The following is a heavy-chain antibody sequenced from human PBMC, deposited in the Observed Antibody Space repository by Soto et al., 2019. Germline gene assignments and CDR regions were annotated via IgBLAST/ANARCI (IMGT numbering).Heavy chain of an antibody. J-gene: IGHJ4*02. CDR2: IYWDDDK. Sequence: QITLEESGPPRVKPTQPLTLTCTFSGFSLSTSGVGVGWVRQPPGKALERLALIYWDDDKRYRPSLRSRLTITKDASRNQVVLTMPNMDPVDTATYYFADRAGLQGNWNGGYFDSWGQGALVTVAS. D-gene: IGHD1-1*01. CDR1: GFSLSTSGVG. V-gene: IGHV2-5*02. CDR3: ADRAGLQGNWNGGYFDS.